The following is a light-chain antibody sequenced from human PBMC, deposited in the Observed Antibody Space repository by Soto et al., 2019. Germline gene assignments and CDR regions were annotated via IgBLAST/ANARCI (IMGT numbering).Light chain of an antibody. CDR3: QQSYNSPQT. CDR1: QGISSY. V-gene: IGKV1-8*01. CDR2: AAS. Sequence: AIRMTQSPSSLSASTGDRVTITCRASQGISSYLAWYQQKPGKAPKLLIYAASSLQSGVPSRFSGSGSGTDFTLTISSLQPEDFATYSCQQSYNSPQTFGQGTKV. J-gene: IGKJ1*01.